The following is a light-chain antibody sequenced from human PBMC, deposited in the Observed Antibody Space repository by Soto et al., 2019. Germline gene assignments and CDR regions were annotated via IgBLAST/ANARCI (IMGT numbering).Light chain of an antibody. J-gene: IGKJ1*01. CDR3: QHSYRTPRT. Sequence: DIQMTQSPSSLSASVGDRVTITCRASQSSSTYLNWYQQKSGNAPKLLIYDVSTLQTGIPSRFSGSGSGTAFTLTISSLQPADFATYYCQHSYRTPRTCGQDTKVEIK. CDR1: QSSSTY. V-gene: IGKV1-39*01. CDR2: DVS.